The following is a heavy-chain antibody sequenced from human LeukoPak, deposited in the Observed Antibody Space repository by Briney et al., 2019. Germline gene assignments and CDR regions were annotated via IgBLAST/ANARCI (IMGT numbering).Heavy chain of an antibody. D-gene: IGHD3-10*01. Sequence: ASVKLSCKASGYTFTGYYMHWVRQAPGHGLEWMGWINPNSGGTNSAQKFQGRVTMTRDTSISTAYMELSRLRSDDTAVYYCARVMRYGSVSYRSRQIDYWGQGTLVTVSS. CDR1: GYTFTGYY. CDR3: ARVMRYGSVSYRSRQIDY. V-gene: IGHV1-2*02. CDR2: INPNSGGT. J-gene: IGHJ4*02.